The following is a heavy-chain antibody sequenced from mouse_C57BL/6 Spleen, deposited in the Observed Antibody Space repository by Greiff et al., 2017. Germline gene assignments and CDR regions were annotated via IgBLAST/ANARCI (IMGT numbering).Heavy chain of an antibody. J-gene: IGHJ1*03. CDR2: FYPGSGSI. V-gene: IGHV1-62-2*01. CDR1: GYTFTEYT. Sequence: VQLQQSGAELVKPGASVKLSCKASGYTFTEYTIHWVKQRSGQGLEWIGWFYPGSGSIKYNEKFKDKATLTADKSSSTAYMELSRLTSEVSAVYYCARHEEVYYYGSSYGYFDVWGTGTTVTVSS. D-gene: IGHD1-1*01. CDR3: ARHEEVYYYGSSYGYFDV.